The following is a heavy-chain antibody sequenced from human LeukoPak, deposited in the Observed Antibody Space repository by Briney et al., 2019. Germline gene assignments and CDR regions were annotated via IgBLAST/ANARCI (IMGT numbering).Heavy chain of an antibody. CDR2: IYHSGST. CDR3: ARDSDYDGGGY. J-gene: IGHJ4*02. Sequence: SETLSPTCTVSGYSISSGYYWGWIRQPPGKGLEWIGSIYHSGSTYYNPSLKSRVTISVDTSKNQFSLKLSSVTAADTAVYYCARDSDYDGGGYWGQGTLVTVSS. CDR1: GYSISSGYY. D-gene: IGHD3-22*01. V-gene: IGHV4-38-2*02.